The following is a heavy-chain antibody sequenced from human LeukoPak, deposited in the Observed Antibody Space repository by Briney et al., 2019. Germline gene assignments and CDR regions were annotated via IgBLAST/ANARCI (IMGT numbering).Heavy chain of an antibody. CDR3: AREVYTRTTYLPFDY. V-gene: IGHV3-23*01. CDR2: FTGGEGIT. Sequence: PGGSLRLSCAASGFTFSTYAMSWVRQAPGKGLEWVSTFTGGEGITHYADSVKGRFTISRDNSKNTLSLHMGSLRAEDTATYYCAREVYTRTTYLPFDYWGQGTLVTVSS. CDR1: GFTFSTYA. J-gene: IGHJ4*02. D-gene: IGHD5/OR15-5a*01.